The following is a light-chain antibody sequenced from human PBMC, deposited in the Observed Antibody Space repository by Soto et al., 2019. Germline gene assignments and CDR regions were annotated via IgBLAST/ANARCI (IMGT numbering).Light chain of an antibody. Sequence: ILMTQSPVILSVSPGERATLSCRASQSVSNKLAWYQQRPGRAPSLLIYGASTMATGIPARFSGSGSGTEFTLTISSLQSEDFAVYYCQQYNQWPQFTFGPGTRVDIK. V-gene: IGKV3-15*01. CDR3: QQYNQWPQFT. CDR2: GAS. J-gene: IGKJ3*01. CDR1: QSVSNK.